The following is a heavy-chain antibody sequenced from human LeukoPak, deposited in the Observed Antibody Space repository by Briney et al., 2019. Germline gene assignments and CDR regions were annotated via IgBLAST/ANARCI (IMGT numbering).Heavy chain of an antibody. Sequence: ASVKVSCKASGYTFTSYGISWVRQAPGQGLEWMGWISAYNGNTNYAQKLQGRVTMTTDTSTSTAYMELRSLRSDDTAVYYCAREGVAAHRNPRGYYFDYWGQGTLVTVSS. D-gene: IGHD6-6*01. CDR2: ISAYNGNT. J-gene: IGHJ4*02. CDR1: GYTFTSYG. V-gene: IGHV1-18*01. CDR3: AREGVAAHRNPRGYYFDY.